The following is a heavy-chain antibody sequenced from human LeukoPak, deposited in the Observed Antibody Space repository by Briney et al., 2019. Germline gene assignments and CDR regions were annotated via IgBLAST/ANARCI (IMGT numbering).Heavy chain of an antibody. CDR1: GFTFSDYY. CDR3: AGSFNWNDGWS. CDR2: ISSSGSTI. D-gene: IGHD1-20*01. Sequence: GGSLRLSCAASGFTFSDYYMSWIRQAPGKGLEWVSYISSSGSTIYYADSVKGRFTISRDSAKNSLYLQMNSLRAEDTAVYYCAGSFNWNDGWSWGQGTLVTVSS. V-gene: IGHV3-11*04. J-gene: IGHJ5*02.